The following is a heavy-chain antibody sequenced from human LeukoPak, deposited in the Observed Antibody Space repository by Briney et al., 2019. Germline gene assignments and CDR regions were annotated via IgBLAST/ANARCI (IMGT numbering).Heavy chain of an antibody. CDR1: GFTFSSYA. Sequence: GGSLRLSCAASGFTFSSYAMHWVRQAPGKGLEWVAVISYDGSNKYYADSVKGRFTISRDNSKNTLYLQMNSLRAEDTAVYYCARDWGDYGEGANGHWGQGTLVTVSS. CDR3: ARDWGDYGEGANGH. CDR2: ISYDGSNK. D-gene: IGHD4-17*01. J-gene: IGHJ4*02. V-gene: IGHV3-30-3*01.